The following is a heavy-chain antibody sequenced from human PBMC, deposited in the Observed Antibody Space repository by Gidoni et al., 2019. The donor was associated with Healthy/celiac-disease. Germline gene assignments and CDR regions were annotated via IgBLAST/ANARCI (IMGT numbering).Heavy chain of an antibody. D-gene: IGHD3-3*01. CDR1: VFTFSSDA. Sequence: EVQLLEAGGGLVQPGGSLRRSCAASVFTFSSDAMSWVRQAPGKGLECVSAISGSGGSTYYADSVKGRFTICRDNSKNTLYLQMNSLRAEDTAVYYCANVCDFRAVLYYFDYWGQGTLVSVSS. CDR2: ISGSGGST. CDR3: ANVCDFRAVLYYFDY. J-gene: IGHJ4*02. V-gene: IGHV3-23*01.